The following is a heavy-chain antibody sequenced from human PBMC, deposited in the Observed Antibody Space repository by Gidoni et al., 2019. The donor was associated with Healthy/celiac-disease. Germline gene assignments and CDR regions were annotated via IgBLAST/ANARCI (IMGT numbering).Heavy chain of an antibody. V-gene: IGHV4-39*01. J-gene: IGHJ3*02. Sequence: QLQLQESGPGLVKPSETLSLTCTVSGGSISSSSYYWGWIRQPPGKGLEWIGSIYYIGSTYYNPSLKSRVTISVDTSKNQFSLKLSSVTAADTAVYYCARHYYDSSGRTDDAFDIWGQGTMVTVSS. D-gene: IGHD3-22*01. CDR2: IYYIGST. CDR3: ARHYYDSSGRTDDAFDI. CDR1: GGSISSSSYY.